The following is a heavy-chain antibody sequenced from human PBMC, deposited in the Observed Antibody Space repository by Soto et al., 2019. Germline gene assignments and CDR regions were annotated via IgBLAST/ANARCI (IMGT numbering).Heavy chain of an antibody. D-gene: IGHD7-27*01. J-gene: IGHJ4*02. Sequence: PGGSLSLSCAASGFTFSSYAMSWVRQAPGKGLEWVSVISGSGDSTYYADSVKGRFTISRDNSKNTLYLQMNSLRAEDTALYYCAKRAWGSFYFDYWGQGTLVTVSS. CDR2: ISGSGDST. CDR1: GFTFSSYA. V-gene: IGHV3-23*01. CDR3: AKRAWGSFYFDY.